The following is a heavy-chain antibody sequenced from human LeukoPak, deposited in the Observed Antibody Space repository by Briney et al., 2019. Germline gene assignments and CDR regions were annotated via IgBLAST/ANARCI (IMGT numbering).Heavy chain of an antibody. D-gene: IGHD3-3*01. J-gene: IGHJ5*02. CDR2: INPNSGGT. V-gene: IGHV1-2*02. CDR1: GYTFTDFY. CDR3: ARDPDNYDFWSGYGS. Sequence: ASVKVSCKASGYTFTDFYMHWVRQAPGQGPEWMGWINPNSGGTNYAQKFQGRVTITADESTSTAYMELSSLRSEDTAVYYCARDPDNYDFWSGYGSWGQGTLVTVSS.